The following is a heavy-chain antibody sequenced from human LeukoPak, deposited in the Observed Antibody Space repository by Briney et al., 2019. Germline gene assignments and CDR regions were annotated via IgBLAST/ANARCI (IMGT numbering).Heavy chain of an antibody. D-gene: IGHD2-8*01. CDR2: ISYDGSNK. CDR3: ARDFGVYHYYGMDV. V-gene: IGHV3-30*04. Sequence: GRSLRLSCAASGFTFSSYAMHWVRQAPGKGLEWVAVISYDGSNKYYADSVKGRFTISRDNSKNTLYLQMNSLRAEDTAVYYCARDFGVYHYYGMDVWGQGTTVTVSS. J-gene: IGHJ6*02. CDR1: GFTFSSYA.